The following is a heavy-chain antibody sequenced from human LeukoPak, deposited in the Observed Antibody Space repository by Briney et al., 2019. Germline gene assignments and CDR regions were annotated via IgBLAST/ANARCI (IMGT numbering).Heavy chain of an antibody. CDR3: AKDRYSSSALFAITPFDY. J-gene: IGHJ4*02. V-gene: IGHV3-30*09. Sequence: GGSLRLSCAASGFTFSSYAMHWVRQAPGKGLEWVASIRYDGSDKYYADSVKGRFAISRDNSKNTLYLQLNSLRAEDTAVYYCAKDRYSSSALFAITPFDYWGQGTLITVSS. CDR1: GFTFSSYA. CDR2: IRYDGSDK. D-gene: IGHD6-13*01.